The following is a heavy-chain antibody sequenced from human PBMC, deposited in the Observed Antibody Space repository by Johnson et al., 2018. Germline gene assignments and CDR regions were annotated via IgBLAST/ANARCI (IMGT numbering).Heavy chain of an antibody. CDR3: AGDLGAYRSSWQKVAFDT. J-gene: IGHJ3*02. D-gene: IGHD6-13*01. V-gene: IGHV3-30*04. Sequence: QVQLVQSGGGVVQPGRSLRLSFAASGFTFSSYAMHWVRQAPGQGLEWVAVISYDGRNKYYADSVKGRFTISRDNSKNTLYMQMNSLGAEDTALYYCAGDLGAYRSSWQKVAFDTWGQGTMVTVSS. CDR1: GFTFSSYA. CDR2: ISYDGRNK.